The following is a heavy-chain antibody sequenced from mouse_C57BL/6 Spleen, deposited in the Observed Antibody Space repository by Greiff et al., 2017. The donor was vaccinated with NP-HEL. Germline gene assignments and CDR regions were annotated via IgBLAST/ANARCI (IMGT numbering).Heavy chain of an antibody. D-gene: IGHD4-1*01. Sequence: EVMLVESGGGLVKPGGSLKLSCAASGFTFSDYAMHWVRQAPEKGLEWVAYISSGSSTIYYADTVKCRFTISRDNAKTTLFLQMNSLRSEDTAMYYSATLNGDGADYWGQGTTLTVSS. CDR3: ATLNGDGADY. V-gene: IGHV5-17*01. CDR1: GFTFSDYA. CDR2: ISSGSSTI. J-gene: IGHJ2*01.